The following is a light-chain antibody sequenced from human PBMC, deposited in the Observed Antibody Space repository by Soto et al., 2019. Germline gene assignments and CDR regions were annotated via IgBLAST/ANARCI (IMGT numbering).Light chain of an antibody. CDR3: KSYAGSNTYV. Sequence: QSALTQPPSASGSPGQSVTISCTGTKSDIGVYDFVSWYQHHPGKAPRLIIYEVVKRPSGVPDRFSGSKSGNTASLTVSGLQAADEADYYCKSYAGSNTYVFGGGTKVTVL. V-gene: IGLV2-8*01. J-gene: IGLJ1*01. CDR1: KSDIGVYDF. CDR2: EVV.